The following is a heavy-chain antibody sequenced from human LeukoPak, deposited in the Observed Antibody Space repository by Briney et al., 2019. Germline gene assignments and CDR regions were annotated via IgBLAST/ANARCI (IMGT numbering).Heavy chain of an antibody. Sequence: PSETLSPTCAVYGGSFSGYYWSWIRQPPGKGLEWIGEINHSGSTNYNPSLKSRVTISVDTSKNQFSLKLSSVTAADTAVYYCARVVVWAPFDYWGQGTLVTVSS. D-gene: IGHD2-15*01. CDR1: GGSFSGYY. CDR2: INHSGST. V-gene: IGHV4-34*01. J-gene: IGHJ4*02. CDR3: ARVVVWAPFDY.